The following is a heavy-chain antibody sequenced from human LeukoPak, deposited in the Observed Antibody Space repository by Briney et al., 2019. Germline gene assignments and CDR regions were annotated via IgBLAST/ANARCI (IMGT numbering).Heavy chain of an antibody. J-gene: IGHJ6*03. CDR3: ARVKHCSGGSCYSPYYYYYVDV. Sequence: TLSLTCTVSGGSISSGGYYWTWIRQHPGKGLERIGYIYYSGSTYYNPSLKSRVTISVDTSKNQFSLKLSSVTAADTAVYYCARVKHCSGGSCYSPYYYYYVDVWGKGTTVTVSS. V-gene: IGHV4-31*03. CDR1: GGSISSGGYY. CDR2: IYYSGST. D-gene: IGHD2-15*01.